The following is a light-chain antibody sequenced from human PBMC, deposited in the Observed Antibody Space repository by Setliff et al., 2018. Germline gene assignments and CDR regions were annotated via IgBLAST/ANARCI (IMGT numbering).Light chain of an antibody. Sequence: QSVLTQPPSASGSPGQSVTISCTGTSGDVGGYKYVSWFQQHPGKAPKLMIYEVTKRPSGVPDRFSGSKSGNTASLTVSGLQAEDEADYYCCSYAGNSYVFGTGTKVTVL. J-gene: IGLJ1*01. V-gene: IGLV2-8*01. CDR2: EVT. CDR1: SGDVGGYKY. CDR3: CSYAGNSYV.